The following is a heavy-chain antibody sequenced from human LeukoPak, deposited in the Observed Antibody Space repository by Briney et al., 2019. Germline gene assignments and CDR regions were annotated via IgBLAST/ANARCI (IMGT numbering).Heavy chain of an antibody. D-gene: IGHD3-22*01. Sequence: PSETLSLTCTVSGGSISSYYWSWMRQPPGEGLEWIGYIYYSESTNYNPSLKSRVTISVDTSKNQFSLKLSSVTAADTAVYYCARFCNYYDSSGYYYGFDPWGQGTLVTVSS. CDR3: ARFCNYYDSSGYYYGFDP. V-gene: IGHV4-59*01. CDR2: IYYSEST. CDR1: GGSISSYY. J-gene: IGHJ5*02.